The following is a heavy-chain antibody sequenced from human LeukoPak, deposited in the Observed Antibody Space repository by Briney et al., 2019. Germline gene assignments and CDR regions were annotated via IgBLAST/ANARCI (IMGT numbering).Heavy chain of an antibody. D-gene: IGHD2-15*01. J-gene: IGHJ4*02. CDR2: ISAYNGNT. V-gene: IGHV1-18*01. CDR1: GYTFTSYG. CDR3: ASWAYCSGGSCYWGNFDY. Sequence: GASVKVSCKASGYTFTSYGISWVRQAPGQGLEWMGWISAYNGNTNYAQKLQGRVTMTTDTSTSTAYMELRSLRSDDTAVYYCASWAYCSGGSCYWGNFDYWGQGTLVTVSS.